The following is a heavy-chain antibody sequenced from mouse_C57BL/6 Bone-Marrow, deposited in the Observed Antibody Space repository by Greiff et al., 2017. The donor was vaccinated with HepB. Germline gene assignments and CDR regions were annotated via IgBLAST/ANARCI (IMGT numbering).Heavy chain of an antibody. CDR1: GYTFTSYW. J-gene: IGHJ4*01. CDR3: ARGTITGTRAMDY. D-gene: IGHD4-1*01. CDR2: IDPSDSYT. V-gene: IGHV1-69*01. Sequence: QVQLQQPGAELVMPGASVKLSCKASGYTFTSYWMHWVKQRPGQGLEWIGEIDPSDSYTNYNQKFKGKSTLTVDKSSSTAYMQLSSLTSEDSAVYYCARGTITGTRAMDYWGQGTSVTVSS.